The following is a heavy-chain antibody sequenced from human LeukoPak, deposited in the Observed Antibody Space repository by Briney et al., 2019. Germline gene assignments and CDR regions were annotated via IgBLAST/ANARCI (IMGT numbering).Heavy chain of an antibody. J-gene: IGHJ4*02. CDR1: GFTFDDYA. Sequence: GGSLRLSCAASGFTFDDYAMHWVRQAPGKGLEWVSGISWNSGSIGYADSVKGRFTISRDNAKNSLYLQMNSLRAEDTAVYYCARADCSGGSCYVQAYYFDYWGQGTLVTVSS. CDR3: ARADCSGGSCYVQAYYFDY. CDR2: ISWNSGSI. V-gene: IGHV3-9*01. D-gene: IGHD2-15*01.